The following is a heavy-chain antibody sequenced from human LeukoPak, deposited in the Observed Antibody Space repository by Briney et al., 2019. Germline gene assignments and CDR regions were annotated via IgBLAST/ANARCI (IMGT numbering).Heavy chain of an antibody. D-gene: IGHD3-16*01. J-gene: IGHJ6*03. CDR3: ARDMTRDYYYYYMDV. V-gene: IGHV4-4*07. CDR1: GGSISSYY. Sequence: SETLSLTCTVSGGSISSYYWSWIRQPAGKVLEWIGRIYTSGSTNYNPSLKSRVTMSVDTSKNQFSLKLSSVTAADTAVYYCARDMTRDYYYYYMDVWGKGTTVTVSS. CDR2: IYTSGST.